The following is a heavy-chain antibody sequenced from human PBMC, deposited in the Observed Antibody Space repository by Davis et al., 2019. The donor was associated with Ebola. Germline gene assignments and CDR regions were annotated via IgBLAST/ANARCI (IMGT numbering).Heavy chain of an antibody. J-gene: IGHJ4*02. CDR2: INPNSGGT. Sequence: ASVKVSCKASGYTFTGYYMHWVRQAPGQGLEWMGWINPNSGGTNHAQKFQGRVTMTRDTSISTAYMELSRLRSDDTAVYYCARDIGDFWSGYHYPDYWGQGTLVTVSS. CDR1: GYTFTGYY. CDR3: ARDIGDFWSGYHYPDY. D-gene: IGHD3-3*01. V-gene: IGHV1-2*02.